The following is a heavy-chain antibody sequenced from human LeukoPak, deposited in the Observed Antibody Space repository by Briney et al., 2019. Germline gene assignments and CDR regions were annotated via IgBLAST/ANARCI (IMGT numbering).Heavy chain of an antibody. CDR3: ARVRAGYCTSTSCYTGMDV. J-gene: IGHJ6*02. Sequence: GSLRLSCAASGFTFSSYGMHWVRQAPGKGLEWVAPISYDGSNEYYADSVRGRFTISRDNSKFTLYMQMNSLRAEDTAVYYCARVRAGYCTSTSCYTGMDVWGQGSTVTVSS. D-gene: IGHD2-2*01. CDR1: GFTFSSYG. CDR2: ISYDGSNE. V-gene: IGHV3-30*03.